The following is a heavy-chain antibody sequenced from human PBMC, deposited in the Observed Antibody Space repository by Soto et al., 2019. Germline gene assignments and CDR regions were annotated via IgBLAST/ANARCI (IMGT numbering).Heavy chain of an antibody. CDR2: IYYSGST. CDR1: GGSIRSGDYY. CDR3: ARLKSLGVCFDY. D-gene: IGHD3-16*01. J-gene: IGHJ4*02. V-gene: IGHV4-30-4*01. Sequence: SETLSLTCTVSGGSIRSGDYYWSWIRQPPGKGLEWIGYIYYSGSTYYNPSLKSRVTISVDTSKNQFSLKLSSVTAADTAVYYCARLKSLGVCFDYWGQGTRVTVSS.